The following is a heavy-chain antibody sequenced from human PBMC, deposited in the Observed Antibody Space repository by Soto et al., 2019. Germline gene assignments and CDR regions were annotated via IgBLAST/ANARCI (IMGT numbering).Heavy chain of an antibody. D-gene: IGHD2-15*01. CDR2: MSGSGDST. CDR1: GFTLSSYA. Sequence: WGSLTLSCAASGFTLSSYALRWLRQDPGKGLEWVSAMSGSGDSTYYADSVKGRCTISIDNAKNTLYLKMNSLRAEDTAVYYCAKDRRECYMFYDGMDVWGQGTTVAGSS. V-gene: IGHV3-23*01. J-gene: IGHJ6*02. CDR3: AKDRRECYMFYDGMDV.